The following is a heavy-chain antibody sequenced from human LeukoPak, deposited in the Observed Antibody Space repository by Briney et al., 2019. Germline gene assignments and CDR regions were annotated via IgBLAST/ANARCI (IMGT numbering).Heavy chain of an antibody. V-gene: IGHV3-7*01. CDR2: IKQDGSQN. CDR3: ARDKLQGATLFDY. J-gene: IGHJ4*02. D-gene: IGHD5-24*01. Sequence: GGSLRLSRAAATFTLSTNCMSCDSPAPGKGREWVANIKQDGSQNDYVDSGKGRLTSSRDNAKNSLFLQMNSLRAQDTAVYYCARDKLQGATLFDYWGQGTLVTVSS. CDR1: TFTLSTNC.